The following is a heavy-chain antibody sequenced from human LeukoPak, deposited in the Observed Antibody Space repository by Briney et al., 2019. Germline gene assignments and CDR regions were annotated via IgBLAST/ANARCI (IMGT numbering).Heavy chain of an antibody. CDR3: ARGGGTEEGAFDI. CDR1: GGTFSSYA. D-gene: IGHD1-26*01. J-gene: IGHJ3*02. Sequence: GPSVKVSCKASGGTFSSYAIIWVRQAPGQGLEWMGGIIPIFGTANYAQKFQGRVTITTDESTSTAYMELSSLRSEDTAVYYCARGGGTEEGAFDIWGQGTMVTVSS. CDR2: IIPIFGTA. V-gene: IGHV1-69*05.